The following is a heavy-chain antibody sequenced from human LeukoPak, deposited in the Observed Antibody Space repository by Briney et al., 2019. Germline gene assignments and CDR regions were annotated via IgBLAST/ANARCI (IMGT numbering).Heavy chain of an antibody. Sequence: GSLRLSCAASGFSFNSDWMDWVRQAPGKGLEWIGYIYHSGSTNYNPSLKSRVTISMDTSKNQFSLKLTSVSAADTAVYYCARARAAVAGPDYWGQGTLVTASS. CDR1: GFSFNSDW. CDR2: IYHSGST. V-gene: IGHV4-59*01. D-gene: IGHD6-13*01. CDR3: ARARAAVAGPDY. J-gene: IGHJ4*02.